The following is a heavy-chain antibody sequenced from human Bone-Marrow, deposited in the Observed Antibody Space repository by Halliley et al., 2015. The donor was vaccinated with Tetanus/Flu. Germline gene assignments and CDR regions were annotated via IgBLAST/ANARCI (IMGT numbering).Heavy chain of an antibody. CDR2: IGGGGTTT. CDR3: ARDPHTSGSNNNKYFDY. D-gene: IGHD5-12*01. CDR1: GFTFSSYA. Sequence: LSLTCAASGFTFSSYAMNWVRQAPGKGLEWVAAIGGGGTTTLYVDSFKGRFTISRDNSKNTVYLQMNSLRAEDTAVYFCARDPHTSGSNNNKYFDYWGQGSLVTVSS. V-gene: IGHV3-23*01. J-gene: IGHJ4*02.